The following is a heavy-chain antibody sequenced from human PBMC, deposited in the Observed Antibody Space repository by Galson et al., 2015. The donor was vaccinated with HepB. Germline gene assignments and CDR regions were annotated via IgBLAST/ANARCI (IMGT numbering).Heavy chain of an antibody. J-gene: IGHJ5*02. Sequence: SVKVSCKASGYTFTSYYMHWVRQAPGQGLEWMGIINPSGGSTSYAQKFQGRVTMTRDTSTSTVYMELSSLRSEDTAVYYCAREGGVKEVAGNWFDPWGQGTLVTVSS. V-gene: IGHV1-46*01. CDR1: GYTFTSYY. CDR2: INPSGGST. D-gene: IGHD2-15*01. CDR3: AREGGVKEVAGNWFDP.